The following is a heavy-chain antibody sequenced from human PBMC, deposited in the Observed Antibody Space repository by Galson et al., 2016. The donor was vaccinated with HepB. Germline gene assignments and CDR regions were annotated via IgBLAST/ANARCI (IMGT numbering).Heavy chain of an antibody. CDR3: ARGGALGWFDP. V-gene: IGHV4-30-2*01. CDR2: IYHSGSA. CDR1: NGSISSGRHP. J-gene: IGHJ5*02. Sequence: TLSLTCGVSNGSISSGRHPWSWIRQPPGKGLEWIGYIYHSGSAYYSPSLRSRVTMSVDKSKNQFSLKVTSVTAEDTAMYYCARGGALGWFDPWGQGILVSFSS.